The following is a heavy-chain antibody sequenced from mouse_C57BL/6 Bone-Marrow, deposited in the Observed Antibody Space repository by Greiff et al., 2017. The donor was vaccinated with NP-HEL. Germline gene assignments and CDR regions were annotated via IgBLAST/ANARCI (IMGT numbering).Heavy chain of an antibody. CDR1: GFTFTDYY. Sequence: EVKVVESGGGLVQPGGSLSLSCAASGFTFTDYYMSWVRQPPGKALEWLGFIRNKANGYTTEYSASVKGRFTISRDNSQSILYLQMNALRAEDSATYYCARTGTKFAYWGQGTLVTVSA. J-gene: IGHJ3*01. V-gene: IGHV7-3*01. CDR3: ARTGTKFAY. D-gene: IGHD4-1*01. CDR2: IRNKANGYTT.